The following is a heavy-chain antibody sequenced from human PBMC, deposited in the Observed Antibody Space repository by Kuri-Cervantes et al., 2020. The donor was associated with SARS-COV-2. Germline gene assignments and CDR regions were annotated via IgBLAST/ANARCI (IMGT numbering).Heavy chain of an antibody. Sequence: ESLKISCAVYGGSFSGYYWSWIRQPPGKGLEWIGEVNHSGSTNYNPSLKSRVTISVDTSKNQFSLKLSSVTAADTAVYYCAREPQYGDYFDYWGQGTLVTVSS. CDR3: AREPQYGDYFDY. CDR2: VNHSGST. V-gene: IGHV4-34*01. CDR1: GGSFSGYY. J-gene: IGHJ4*02. D-gene: IGHD4-17*01.